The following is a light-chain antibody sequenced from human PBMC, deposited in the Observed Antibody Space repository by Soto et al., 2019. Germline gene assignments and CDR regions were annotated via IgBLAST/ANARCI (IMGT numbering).Light chain of an antibody. CDR2: EVT. V-gene: IGLV2-14*01. CDR3: SSFTSSNTWL. CDR1: SSNVGGYNY. Sequence: QSVLTQPASVSGSPGQSITISCTGTSSNVGGYNYVSWYQQYPGNAPKLMIFEVTNRPAGVSDRFSGSKSGNTASLTISGLQAEDEADYYCSSFTSSNTWLFGGGTKLTVL. J-gene: IGLJ3*02.